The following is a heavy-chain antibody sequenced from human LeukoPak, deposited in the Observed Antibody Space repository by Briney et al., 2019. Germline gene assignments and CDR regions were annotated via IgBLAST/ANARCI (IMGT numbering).Heavy chain of an antibody. CDR2: ISAYNGNT. V-gene: IGHV1-18*01. Sequence: GASVKVSCKASGYTFTSYGISWVRQAPGQGLEWMGWISAYNGNTNYAQKLQGRVTMTTDTSTSTAYMELRSLRSDDTAVYYCARDVVEYCGGDCHSGNHEPFDYWGQGTLVTASS. CDR3: ARDVVEYCGGDCHSGNHEPFDY. CDR1: GYTFTSYG. D-gene: IGHD2-21*02. J-gene: IGHJ4*02.